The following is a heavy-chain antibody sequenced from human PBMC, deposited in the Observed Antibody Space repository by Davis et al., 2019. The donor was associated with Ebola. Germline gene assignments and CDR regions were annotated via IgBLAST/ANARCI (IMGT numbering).Heavy chain of an antibody. CDR1: GFVFRNYV. CDR3: ARDGEYCTNGICSTYFDN. D-gene: IGHD2-8*01. CDR2: IYSGGST. J-gene: IGHJ4*02. Sequence: GESLKISCAASGFVFRNYVMSWVRQAPGKGLEWVSLIYSGGSTYYADSVKGRFTLSRDNSKNTLYLQMNNLRAEDTAVYYCARDGEYCTNGICSTYFDNWGQGTLVTVSS. V-gene: IGHV3-66*01.